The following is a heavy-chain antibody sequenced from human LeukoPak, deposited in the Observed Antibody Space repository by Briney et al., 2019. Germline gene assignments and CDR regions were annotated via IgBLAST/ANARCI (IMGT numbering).Heavy chain of an antibody. CDR1: GFTFSSYA. D-gene: IGHD3-22*01. CDR2: ISGSGGST. V-gene: IGHV3-23*01. CDR3: ARSHYYDSSSFYYYYGLDV. J-gene: IGHJ6*02. Sequence: GGSLRLSCAASGFTFSSYAMSWVRQAPGKGLEWVSAISGSGGSTYYADSVKGRFTISRDNAKNTLYLQMSSLRAEDTAVYYCARSHYYDSSSFYYYYGLDVWGQGTTVAVSS.